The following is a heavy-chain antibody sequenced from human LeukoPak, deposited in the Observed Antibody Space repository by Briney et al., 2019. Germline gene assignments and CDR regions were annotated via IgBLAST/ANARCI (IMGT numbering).Heavy chain of an antibody. CDR3: ARVWSDYSFDY. D-gene: IGHD4-11*01. J-gene: IGHJ4*02. CDR2: INHGGST. CDR1: GGSFSGYY. V-gene: IGHV4-34*01. Sequence: SETLSLTCAVYGGSFSGYYWSWIRQPPGKGLEWIGEINHGGSTNYNPSLKSRVTISVDTSKNQFSLKLSYVTAADTAVYYCARVWSDYSFDYWGQGTLVTVSS.